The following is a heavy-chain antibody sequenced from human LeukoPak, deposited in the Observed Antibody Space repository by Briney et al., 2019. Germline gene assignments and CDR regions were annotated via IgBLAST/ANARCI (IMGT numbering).Heavy chain of an antibody. CDR1: GFTFSSYS. D-gene: IGHD3-3*01. V-gene: IGHV3-21*01. J-gene: IGHJ3*02. CDR3: ARDRGITLFGVPNDAFDI. Sequence: PGGSLRLSCAASGFTFSSYSMNWVRQAPGKGLEWVSSISSSSYIYYADSVKGRFTISRDNSWNTLYLQMDGLRDEDTAVYYCARDRGITLFGVPNDAFDIWGQGTMVAVSS. CDR2: ISSSSYI.